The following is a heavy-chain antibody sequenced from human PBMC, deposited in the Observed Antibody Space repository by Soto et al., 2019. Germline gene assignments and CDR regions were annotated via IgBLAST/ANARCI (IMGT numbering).Heavy chain of an antibody. V-gene: IGHV1-46*01. CDR3: ARDPNTLLRDFDWNWFDP. Sequence: QVQLVQSGAEVKKPGASVKVSCKASGYTFTSYYMHWVRQAPGQGLEWMGIINPSGGSTSYAQKFQGRVTMTRDTSTSTVYMELSSLRSEDTAVYYCARDPNTLLRDFDWNWFDPWGQGTLVTVSS. CDR2: INPSGGST. D-gene: IGHD3-9*01. CDR1: GYTFTSYY. J-gene: IGHJ5*02.